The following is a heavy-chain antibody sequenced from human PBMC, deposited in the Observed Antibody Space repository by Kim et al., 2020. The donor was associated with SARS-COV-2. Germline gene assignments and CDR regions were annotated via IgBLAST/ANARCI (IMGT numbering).Heavy chain of an antibody. CDR1: PFSSYD. CDR3: ARGRSRLRRISWVDP. J-gene: IGHJ5*02. V-gene: IGHV1-8*01. D-gene: IGHD4-17*01. Sequence: PFSSYDITWVRQDTGQGPEWMGWMNPNSGRTGYSQKFQGRVTMTSNTSINTAYMELSSLRSEDTAVYYCARGRSRLRRISWVDPWGQGTLAT. CDR2: MNPNSGRT.